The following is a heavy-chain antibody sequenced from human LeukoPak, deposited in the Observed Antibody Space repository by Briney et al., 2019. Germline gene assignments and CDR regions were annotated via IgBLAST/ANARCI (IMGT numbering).Heavy chain of an antibody. V-gene: IGHV3-30-3*01. J-gene: IGHJ4*02. CDR3: ASSIVVVVAAFDY. D-gene: IGHD2-15*01. CDR2: ISYDGSNK. Sequence: QPGGSLRLSCAASGFTFSSYAMHWVRQAPGKGLEWVAVISYDGSNKYYADSVKGRFTISRDNSKNTLYLQMNSLRAEDTAVYYCASSIVVVVAAFDYWGQGTLVTVSS. CDR1: GFTFSSYA.